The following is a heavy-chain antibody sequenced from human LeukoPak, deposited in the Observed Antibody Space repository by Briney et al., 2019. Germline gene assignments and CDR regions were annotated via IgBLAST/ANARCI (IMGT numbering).Heavy chain of an antibody. J-gene: IGHJ4*02. V-gene: IGHV1-69*13. D-gene: IGHD5-12*01. CDR2: IIPIFGTA. CDR1: GGTFSSYA. Sequence: ASVKVSCKASGGTFSSYAISWVRQAPGQGLEWMGGIIPIFGTANYAQKFQGRVTITADESTSTAYMELSSLRSEDTAVYYCARDRVDGYSGYFDYWGQGTLVTVSS. CDR3: ARDRVDGYSGYFDY.